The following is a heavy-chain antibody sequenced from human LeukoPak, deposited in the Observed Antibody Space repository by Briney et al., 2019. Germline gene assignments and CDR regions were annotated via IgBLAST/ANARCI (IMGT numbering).Heavy chain of an antibody. CDR3: ARDGGGRTVTTDYFDY. Sequence: PSETLSLTCTVSGGSISSYYWSWIRQPAGKGLEWIGRIYTSGSTNYNPFLKSRVTMSVDTSKNQFSLKLSSVTAADTAVYYCARDGGGRTVTTDYFDYWGQGTLVTVSS. V-gene: IGHV4-4*07. D-gene: IGHD4-17*01. J-gene: IGHJ4*02. CDR1: GGSISSYY. CDR2: IYTSGST.